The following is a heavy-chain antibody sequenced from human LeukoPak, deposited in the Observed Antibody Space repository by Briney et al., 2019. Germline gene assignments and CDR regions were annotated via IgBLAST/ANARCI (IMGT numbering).Heavy chain of an antibody. V-gene: IGHV3-23*01. CDR3: AKDRTVRASYWYFDL. D-gene: IGHD4-17*01. CDR1: GVTLSTYA. Sequence: GGSLRLSCAASGVTLSTYAMSWARQAPGKGLEWVSGISSSGSGDNTYYADSVKGRFTISRDSSKNTLFLHMNTLRAEDTAIYYCAKDRTVRASYWYFDLWGRGTLVTVSS. CDR2: ISSSGSGDNT. J-gene: IGHJ2*01.